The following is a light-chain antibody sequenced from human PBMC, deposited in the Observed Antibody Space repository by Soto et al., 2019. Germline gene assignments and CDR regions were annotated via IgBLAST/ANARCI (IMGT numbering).Light chain of an antibody. V-gene: IGLV2-14*01. CDR1: SSDVGRYNY. Sequence: QSVLTQPASVSGSPGQSITISCTGTSSDVGRYNYVSWYQQHPGKAPKLMIYEVSNRPSGVSNRFSGSKSGNTASLTISGLQAEDESDYYCTSYTSSNTVIFGGGTKVTVL. CDR2: EVS. CDR3: TSYTSSNTVI. J-gene: IGLJ2*01.